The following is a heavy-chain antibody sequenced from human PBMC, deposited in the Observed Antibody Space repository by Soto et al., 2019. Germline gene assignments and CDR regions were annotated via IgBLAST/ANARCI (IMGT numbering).Heavy chain of an antibody. D-gene: IGHD2-15*01. J-gene: IGHJ6*02. CDR1: GGTFSSYA. CDR3: ARDGGVVVVVAARDYYYGMDV. Sequence: ASVKVSCKASGGTFSSYAISWVRQAPGQGLEWMGGIIPIFGTANYAQKFQGRVTITADESTSTAYMELSSLRSEDTAVYYCARDGGVVVVVAARDYYYGMDVWGQGTTVTVSS. V-gene: IGHV1-69*13. CDR2: IIPIFGTA.